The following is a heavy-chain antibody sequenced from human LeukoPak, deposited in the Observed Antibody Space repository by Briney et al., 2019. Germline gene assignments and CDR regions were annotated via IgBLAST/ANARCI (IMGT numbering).Heavy chain of an antibody. D-gene: IGHD6-13*01. Sequence: SGGSLRLSCAASGFTFSSYGMHCVRQSPGKGLEWVAFIRYYGSNKYYADSVKGRFTISRDNSKTTLYLQMNSLRAEDTAVYYCARSPRPYSSSWYRPLDYWGQGTLVTVSS. CDR1: GFTFSSYG. CDR2: IRYYGSNK. V-gene: IGHV3-30*02. J-gene: IGHJ4*02. CDR3: ARSPRPYSSSWYRPLDY.